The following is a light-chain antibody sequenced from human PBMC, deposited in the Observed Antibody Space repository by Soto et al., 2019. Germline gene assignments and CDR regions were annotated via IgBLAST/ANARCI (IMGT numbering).Light chain of an antibody. CDR2: GAS. CDR1: QTIGRN. J-gene: IGKJ4*01. V-gene: IGKV3-15*01. Sequence: EIVLAQSPGTLSLSPGETATLSCRASQTIGRNYLAWYQQKPGQAPRLLIYGASTRATGIPARFSGSGSGTEFTLTISSLQSEDFAVYSCQQYNNWPLTFGGGTKVDIK. CDR3: QQYNNWPLT.